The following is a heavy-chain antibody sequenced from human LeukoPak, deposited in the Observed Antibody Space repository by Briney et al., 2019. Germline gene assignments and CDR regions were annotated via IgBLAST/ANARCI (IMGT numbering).Heavy chain of an antibody. D-gene: IGHD4-17*01. CDR1: GFTFSDYY. V-gene: IGHV3-11*01. CDR2: ISSSGSTI. Sequence: GGSLRLSCAASGFTFSDYYMSWIRQAPGKGLEWVSYISSSGSTIYYADSVKGRFTISRDNSKNTVYLQMNSLRAEDTAVYYCARQEYGDYFLYWGQGTLVTVSS. J-gene: IGHJ4*02. CDR3: ARQEYGDYFLY.